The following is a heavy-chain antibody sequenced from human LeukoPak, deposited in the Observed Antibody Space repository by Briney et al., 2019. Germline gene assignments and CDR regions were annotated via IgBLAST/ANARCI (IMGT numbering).Heavy chain of an antibody. V-gene: IGHV3-43*01. CDR2: INWDGSSS. CDR1: GFTFTHYN. Sequence: GGSLRLSCAASGFTFTHYNMYWVRQPPGKGLEWVSLINWDGSSSYYADSVKGRFTISRDNNKNSLYLHMNSLRTEDTALYYCKRTGPYYYYGMDVWGQGTTVAVPS. D-gene: IGHD3/OR15-3a*01. CDR3: KRTGPYYYYGMDV. J-gene: IGHJ6*02.